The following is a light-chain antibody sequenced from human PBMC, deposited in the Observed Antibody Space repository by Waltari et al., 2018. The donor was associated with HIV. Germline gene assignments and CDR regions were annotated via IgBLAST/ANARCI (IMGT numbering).Light chain of an antibody. J-gene: IGLJ1*01. CDR1: SSDVASYNL. CDR3: CSYAGTGTYV. Sequence: QSALTQPASVSGSPGQSITIYCTATSSDVASYNLVSWYQQHPGKAPTVMIYPVTKRSSWVSNRLSGSKSDNTASLTISGLEAEDGADYYCCSYAGTGTYVFGAGTKVTVL. CDR2: PVT. V-gene: IGLV2-23*02.